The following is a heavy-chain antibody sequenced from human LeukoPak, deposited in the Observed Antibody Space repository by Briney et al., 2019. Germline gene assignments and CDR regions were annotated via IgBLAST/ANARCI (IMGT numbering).Heavy chain of an antibody. Sequence: SETLSLTCTVSGGPITNYYWTWIRQPAGKGLEWIGRIYSSGATTYNPSLKSRVDMSVDTSKNQFSLKLSSVTAADTAVYYCARHHADYDILTGYDYYYYGMDVWGQGTTVTVSS. CDR1: GGPITNYY. D-gene: IGHD3-9*01. J-gene: IGHJ6*02. CDR3: ARHHADYDILTGYDYYYYGMDV. CDR2: IYSSGAT. V-gene: IGHV4-4*07.